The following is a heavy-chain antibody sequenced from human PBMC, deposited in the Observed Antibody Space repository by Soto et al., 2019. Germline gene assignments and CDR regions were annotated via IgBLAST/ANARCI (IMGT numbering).Heavy chain of an antibody. Sequence: EVQLLESGRGLVQPGGSLRLSCAASGFTFSSYAMRWVRQAPVKGLEWVSAISGSGDSTYYADSVKGRFTISRDNSKDTLYLQMNSVRDEDTAVYYGARRGSGSYYDYWGQGILVTVSS. V-gene: IGHV3-23*01. J-gene: IGHJ4*02. CDR2: ISGSGDST. D-gene: IGHD1-26*01. CDR3: ARRGSGSYYDY. CDR1: GFTFSSYA.